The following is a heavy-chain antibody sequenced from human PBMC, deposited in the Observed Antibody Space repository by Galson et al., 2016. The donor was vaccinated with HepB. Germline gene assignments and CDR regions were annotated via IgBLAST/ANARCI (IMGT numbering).Heavy chain of an antibody. CDR1: GFTFSSYA. CDR3: AKDIPITVTTFVGFDY. D-gene: IGHD4-17*01. Sequence: SLRLSCAASGFTFSSYAMSWVRQAPGKGLEWVPGIVGSGGHTYYADSVKGRFTISRDNSKNTLYLQMNSLRAEDTAVFYCAKDIPITVTTFVGFDYWGQGTLVTVSS. CDR2: IVGSGGHT. J-gene: IGHJ4*02. V-gene: IGHV3-23*01.